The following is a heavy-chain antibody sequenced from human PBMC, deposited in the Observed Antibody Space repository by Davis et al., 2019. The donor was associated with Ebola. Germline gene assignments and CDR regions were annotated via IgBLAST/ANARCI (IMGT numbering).Heavy chain of an antibody. D-gene: IGHD5-12*01. V-gene: IGHV5-51*01. CDR2: IYPGDSDT. J-gene: IGHJ4*02. Sequence: PGGSLRLSCKGSGYTFTSSWIGWVRQLPGKGLEWMGIIYPGDSDTRYSPSFQGQVTISADKSISTAYLQWTSLKASDTAMYYCARRGGYVYSLVDYWGQGTLVTVSS. CDR3: ARRGGYVYSLVDY. CDR1: GYTFTSSW.